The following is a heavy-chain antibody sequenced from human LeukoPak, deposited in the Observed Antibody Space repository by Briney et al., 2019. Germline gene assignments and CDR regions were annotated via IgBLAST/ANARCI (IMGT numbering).Heavy chain of an antibody. D-gene: IGHD1-26*01. CDR2: IWHDGSNK. J-gene: IGHJ4*02. CDR1: GFTFSNYG. V-gene: IGHV3-33*06. Sequence: PGGSLRLSCGTSGFTFSNYGMHWVRQAPGKGLEWVAVIWHDGSNKYYADSVKGRFTVSRDNSKNILYLQMNNLRVEDTAICYCAKAKWVSNADAVWWGQGTQVTVSS. CDR3: AKAKWVSNADAVW.